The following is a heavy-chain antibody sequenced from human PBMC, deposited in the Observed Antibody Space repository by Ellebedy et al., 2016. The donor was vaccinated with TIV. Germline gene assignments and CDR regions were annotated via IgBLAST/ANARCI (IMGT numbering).Heavy chain of an antibody. CDR3: ARDRGPGSSGYYYFDY. Sequence: PGGSLRLSCAASGFTFSSYWMSWVRQAPGKGLEWVANIKQDGSEKYYVDSVKGRFTISRDNAKNSLYLQMNSLRAEDTAVYYCARDRGPGSSGYYYFDYWGQGTLVTVSS. D-gene: IGHD3-22*01. CDR1: GFTFSSYW. V-gene: IGHV3-7*01. J-gene: IGHJ4*02. CDR2: IKQDGSEK.